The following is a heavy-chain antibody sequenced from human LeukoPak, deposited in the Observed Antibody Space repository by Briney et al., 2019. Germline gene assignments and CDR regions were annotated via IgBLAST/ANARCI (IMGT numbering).Heavy chain of an antibody. V-gene: IGHV3-7*01. CDR3: ARESGGSGWYMDY. Sequence: GGPLGLSCAASGFTFSSYWMSWVGQPPGKGLEWVANIKQDGSEKYYVDSVKGRFTISRDNAKNSLYLQMNSLRAEDTAVYYCARESGGSGWYMDYWGQGTLVTVSS. CDR1: GFTFSSYW. CDR2: IKQDGSEK. J-gene: IGHJ4*02. D-gene: IGHD6-19*01.